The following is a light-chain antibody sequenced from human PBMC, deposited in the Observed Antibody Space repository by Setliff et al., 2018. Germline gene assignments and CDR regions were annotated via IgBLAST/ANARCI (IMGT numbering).Light chain of an antibody. CDR3: QSYDSSLSGDV. CDR1: SSNIGAGYD. V-gene: IGLV1-40*01. J-gene: IGLJ1*01. Sequence: QSVLTQPPSVSGAPGQRVTISCTGSSSNIGAGYDVHWYQQLPGTAPKLLIYGSTNRPSGVPDRFSGSKSGTSASLAITGLQAEDEADYYCQSYDSSLSGDVFGTGTKGTVL. CDR2: GST.